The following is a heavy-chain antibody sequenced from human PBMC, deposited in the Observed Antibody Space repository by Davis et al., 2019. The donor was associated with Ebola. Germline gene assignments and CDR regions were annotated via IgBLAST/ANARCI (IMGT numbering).Heavy chain of an antibody. Sequence: GESLKISCAASGFIVSDKYMSWVRQAPGKGLEWVSVIYRDERTYYADSVKGRFTVSRDNSENMLYLQMSTLRAEDTAVYYCARLVNGDFWYFDLWGRGTRVTVSS. J-gene: IGHJ2*01. V-gene: IGHV3-53*01. CDR1: GFIVSDKY. CDR2: IYRDERT. CDR3: ARLVNGDFWYFDL. D-gene: IGHD4-17*01.